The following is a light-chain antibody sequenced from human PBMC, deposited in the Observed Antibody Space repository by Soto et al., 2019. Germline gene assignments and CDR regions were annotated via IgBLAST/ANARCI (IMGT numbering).Light chain of an antibody. J-gene: IGKJ1*01. Sequence: VVTTSPATLSVSPAEIATPSCRASQSVSSRYLAWDQQKPGPAPRPLIYGASSRATGIPDKFSGRGAGKDFTLPISRLEPEDFAVYFCHQYGSSPKTFGQGTKVDI. CDR2: GAS. CDR3: HQYGSSPKT. CDR1: QSVSSRY. V-gene: IGKV3-20*01.